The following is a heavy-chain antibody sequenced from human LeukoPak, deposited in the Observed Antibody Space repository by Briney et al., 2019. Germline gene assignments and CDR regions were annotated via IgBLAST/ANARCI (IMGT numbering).Heavy chain of an antibody. V-gene: IGHV3-30*03. Sequence: GGSLRLSCVASGFTFSDYCMSWVRQAPGKGLEWVAMISYDESNQYYVDSVKGRFTISRDNSKESLYLQMNGLRPDDTALYYCAREGAIVGNAFDLWGLGTMVIVSS. J-gene: IGHJ3*01. CDR1: GFTFSDYC. CDR3: AREGAIVGNAFDL. CDR2: ISYDESNQ. D-gene: IGHD3-16*02.